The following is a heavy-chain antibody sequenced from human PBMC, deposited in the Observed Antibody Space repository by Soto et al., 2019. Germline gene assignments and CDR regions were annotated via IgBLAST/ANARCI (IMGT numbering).Heavy chain of an antibody. D-gene: IGHD3-9*01. CDR3: AKDILRDQLDWGMDV. CDR1: GFIFSGYG. Sequence: QVQLVESGGGVVQPGGSLRLSCSGSGFIFSGYGMHWVRQPPGKGLEWVAVISYDGRRKYYEDSVKGRFTVSRDNSQNTVYLEMNSLRVEDSAIYYCAKDILRDQLDWGMDVWGQGTTAPVSS. V-gene: IGHV3-30*18. J-gene: IGHJ6*02. CDR2: ISYDGRRK.